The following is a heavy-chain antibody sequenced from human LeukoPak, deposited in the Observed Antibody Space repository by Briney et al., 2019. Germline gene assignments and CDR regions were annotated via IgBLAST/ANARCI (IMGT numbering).Heavy chain of an antibody. Sequence: GGSLRLSCAASGFTFSSYAMSWVRQAPGKGLEWVSAISGSGGSTYYADSVKGRFTISRDNSKNTLYPQMNSLRAEDTAVYYCAILAWSSSWYGFDYWGQGTLVTVSS. V-gene: IGHV3-23*01. J-gene: IGHJ4*02. D-gene: IGHD6-13*01. CDR2: ISGSGGST. CDR3: AILAWSSSWYGFDY. CDR1: GFTFSSYA.